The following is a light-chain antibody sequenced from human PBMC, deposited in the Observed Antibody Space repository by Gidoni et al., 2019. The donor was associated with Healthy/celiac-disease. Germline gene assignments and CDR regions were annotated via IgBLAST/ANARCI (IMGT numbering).Light chain of an antibody. CDR2: YVS. CDR3: SSYTSSSRYV. V-gene: IGLV2-14*03. Sequence: QSALTQPASVSGSPGQSITISCTGTSSDVGGYNYVSWAQQHPGKAPNLMIYYVSNRPSGVSNRFSGSKSGNTASLTISGLQAEDEADYYCSSYTSSSRYVFGTGTKVTVL. J-gene: IGLJ1*01. CDR1: SSDVGGYNY.